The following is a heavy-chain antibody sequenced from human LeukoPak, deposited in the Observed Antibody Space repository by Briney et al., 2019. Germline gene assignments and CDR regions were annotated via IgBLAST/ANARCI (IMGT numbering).Heavy chain of an antibody. CDR3: ARATGYDILTGYYSN. CDR2: IIPIFGTA. V-gene: IGHV1-69*01. D-gene: IGHD3-9*01. J-gene: IGHJ4*02. Sequence: ASVKVSCKASGGTFSSYAISWVRQAPGQGLEWMGGIIPIFGTANYAQKFQGRVTITADESTSTAYMELSSLRSEDTAVYYCARATGYDILTGYYSNWGQGTLVTVSS. CDR1: GGTFSSYA.